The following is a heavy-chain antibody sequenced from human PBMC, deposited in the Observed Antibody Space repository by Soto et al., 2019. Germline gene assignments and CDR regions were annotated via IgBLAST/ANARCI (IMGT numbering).Heavy chain of an antibody. Sequence: QVQLQESGPGLVQPSQTLSLTCSVSGVSISTGGFYWSWVRQHPEKGLEWIGYIYHSGTTDYNPSLQSRVAISLVPSQNQFSLKLTSVTAADTAVYFCSIAVRPTGDPGFWYVDRGGRGTLVTVSS. D-gene: IGHD1-1*01. CDR3: SIAVRPTGDPGFWYVDR. J-gene: IGHJ2*01. CDR1: GVSISTGGFY. CDR2: IYHSGTT. V-gene: IGHV4-31*03.